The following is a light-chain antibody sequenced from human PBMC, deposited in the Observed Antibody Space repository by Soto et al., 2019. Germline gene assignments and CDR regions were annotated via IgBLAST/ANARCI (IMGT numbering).Light chain of an antibody. CDR3: CSYAGSSTFEGV. J-gene: IGLJ1*01. CDR1: SSDVGSYNL. CDR2: EGS. V-gene: IGLV2-23*03. Sequence: QSALTQPASVSGSPGQSITISCTGTSSDVGSYNLVSWYQQHPGKAPKLMIYEGSKRPSGVSNRFSGSKSGNTASLTISGLQAEDEADHYCCSYAGSSTFEGVFGTGTQLTVL.